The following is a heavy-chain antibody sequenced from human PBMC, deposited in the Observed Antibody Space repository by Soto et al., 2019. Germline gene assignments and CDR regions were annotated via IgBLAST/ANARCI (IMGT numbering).Heavy chain of an antibody. CDR1: GYTFTSYY. CDR3: ARDPNLSLTFHYYGMDV. V-gene: IGHV1-46*01. J-gene: IGHJ6*02. CDR2: INPSTGSA. Sequence: QVQLMQSGAEVKKPGASVKVSCKASGYTFTSYYIHWVRQAPGQGLEWMGIINPSTGSASYARMFQGRVAVTRDASTSTVYMEVSSLRSEDTAVYYCARDPNLSLTFHYYGMDVWCQGTTVTVSS.